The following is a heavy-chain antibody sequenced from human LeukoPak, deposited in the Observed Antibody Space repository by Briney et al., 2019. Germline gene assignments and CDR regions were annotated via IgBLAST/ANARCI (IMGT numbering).Heavy chain of an antibody. D-gene: IGHD1-7*01. Sequence: PSETLSLTCTVSGGSISSYYWSWIRQPAGKGLEWIGRIYTSGSTNYNPSLKSRVTMSVDTSKNQFSLKLSSVTAADTAVYYCARDAGTGTTGNYYYYMDVWGKGTTVTVSS. CDR2: IYTSGST. J-gene: IGHJ6*03. V-gene: IGHV4-4*07. CDR3: ARDAGTGTTGNYYYYMDV. CDR1: GGSISSYY.